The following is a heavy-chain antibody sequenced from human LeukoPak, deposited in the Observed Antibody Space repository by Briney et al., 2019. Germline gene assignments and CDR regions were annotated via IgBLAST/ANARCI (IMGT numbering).Heavy chain of an antibody. V-gene: IGHV4-59*01. D-gene: IGHD3-22*01. J-gene: IGHJ4*02. CDR1: GGSFGSYY. Sequence: SETLSLTCTVSGGSFGSYYWSWIRQPPGKGLEWIGYVYYTGNTNYNSSLKSRVTISIDTSKNQFSLKLNSVTAADTAVYYCARQLRYYYDSSGYYFDYWGQGTLVTVSS. CDR2: VYYTGNT. CDR3: ARQLRYYYDSSGYYFDY.